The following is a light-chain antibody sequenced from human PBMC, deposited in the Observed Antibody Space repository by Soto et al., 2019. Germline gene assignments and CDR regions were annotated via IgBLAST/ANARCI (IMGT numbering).Light chain of an antibody. CDR1: SSDVGGYNY. J-gene: IGLJ1*01. CDR2: DVS. CDR3: SSYTSSSTRV. Sequence: QSALTQPASVSGSPGQSITISCTGTSSDVGGYNYVSWYQQHPGKAPKLMIYDVSIRPSGVSNRFSASKSGNTASLTISGLQAEDESDYYCSSYTSSSTRVLGTGTKVTVL. V-gene: IGLV2-14*01.